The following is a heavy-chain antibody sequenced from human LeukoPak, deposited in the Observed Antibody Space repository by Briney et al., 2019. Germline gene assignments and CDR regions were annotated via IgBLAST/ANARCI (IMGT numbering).Heavy chain of an antibody. CDR1: GFTCSNYS. V-gene: IGHV3-21*01. Sequence: GGSLRLSSAAAGFTCSNYSMNLVRQAPGKVLEWVSSISSSSSYIYYADSVKGRFTISRDNAKYSLQLQMNSLRAEDTAVYYCARGEEWLRLPGIYHYGMDVWGQGTTVTVSS. J-gene: IGHJ6*02. D-gene: IGHD5-12*01. CDR3: ARGEEWLRLPGIYHYGMDV. CDR2: ISSSSSYI.